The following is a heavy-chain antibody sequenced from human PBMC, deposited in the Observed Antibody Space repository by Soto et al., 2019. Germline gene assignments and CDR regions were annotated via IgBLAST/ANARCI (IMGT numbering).Heavy chain of an antibody. CDR2: IYHSGGT. CDR3: ARAAMGRSSWPFDY. CDR1: GGSISSSNW. V-gene: IGHV4-4*02. D-gene: IGHD6-13*01. Sequence: QVQLQESGPGLVKPSGTRSLTCAASGGSISSSNWWSWVRQAPGMGPEWIGEIYHSGGTNSNQSLKRRVNISVDKSKNPFSLKLSSVTGADTAVYYFARAAMGRSSWPFDYWGQGTLVTVSS. J-gene: IGHJ4*02.